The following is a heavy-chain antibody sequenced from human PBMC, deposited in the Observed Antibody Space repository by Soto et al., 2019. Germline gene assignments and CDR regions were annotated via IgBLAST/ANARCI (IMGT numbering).Heavy chain of an antibody. CDR2: ISAYNGNT. Sequence: ASVKVSCKASGYTFTSYGISWVRQAPGQGLEWMGWISAYNGNTNYAQKLQGRVTMTTDTSTSTAYMELRSLRSDDTAVYYCARDTADIVVVPAAHLDYWGQGTLVTVS. V-gene: IGHV1-18*01. CDR3: ARDTADIVVVPAAHLDY. CDR1: GYTFTSYG. D-gene: IGHD2-2*01. J-gene: IGHJ4*02.